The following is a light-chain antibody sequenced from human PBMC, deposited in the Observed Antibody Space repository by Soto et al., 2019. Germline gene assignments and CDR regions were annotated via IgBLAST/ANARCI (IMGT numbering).Light chain of an antibody. Sequence: QPVLTQPPSASGTPGQRVTISCSGSSSNIGSNTVNWYQQLPGTAPKLLIYNNNQRPSGVPDRFSGSKSGPSASLAISGLQSEDEADYYGAAWDDRLNGLVFGPGTKVTVL. CDR1: SSNIGSNT. CDR2: NNN. CDR3: AAWDDRLNGLV. J-gene: IGLJ1*01. V-gene: IGLV1-44*01.